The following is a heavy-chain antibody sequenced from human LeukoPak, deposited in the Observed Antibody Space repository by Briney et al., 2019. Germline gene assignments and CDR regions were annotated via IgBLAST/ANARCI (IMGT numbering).Heavy chain of an antibody. CDR1: GFTFSSYS. Sequence: GGSPRLSCAASGFTFSSYSMNWVRQAPGKGLEWVSSISSSSSYIYYADSVKGRFTISRDNAKNSLYLQMNSLRAEDTAVYYCARDRAGIVAKIPDAFDIWGQGTMVTVSS. D-gene: IGHD5-12*01. CDR2: ISSSSSYI. J-gene: IGHJ3*02. V-gene: IGHV3-21*01. CDR3: ARDRAGIVAKIPDAFDI.